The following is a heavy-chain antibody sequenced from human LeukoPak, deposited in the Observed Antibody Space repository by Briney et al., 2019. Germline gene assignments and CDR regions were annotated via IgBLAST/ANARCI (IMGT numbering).Heavy chain of an antibody. CDR3: ARVAEASLYFDWLHLPDY. J-gene: IGHJ4*02. D-gene: IGHD3-9*01. Sequence: GGSLRLCCAASGFTFSSYWMSWFRQAPGKGLEWVANIKQDGSEKYYVDSVKGRFTISRDNAKNSLYLQMNSLRAEDTAVYYCARVAEASLYFDWLHLPDYWGQGTLVTVSS. V-gene: IGHV3-7*01. CDR1: GFTFSSYW. CDR2: IKQDGSEK.